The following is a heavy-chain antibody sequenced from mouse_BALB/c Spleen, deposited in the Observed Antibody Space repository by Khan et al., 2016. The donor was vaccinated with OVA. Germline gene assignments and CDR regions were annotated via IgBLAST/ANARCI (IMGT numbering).Heavy chain of an antibody. CDR2: IWGDGNT. D-gene: IGHD1-2*01. V-gene: IGHV2-3*01. CDR3: AIIYYGLAWYSC. J-gene: IGHJ3*01. CDR1: GLSLTNYG. Sequence: QVQLKESGPGLVAPSQSLSITCTVSGLSLTNYGVSWVRQPPGKGLEWLGVIWGDGNTNYHSALISRLSVSKDNSKSHVFLKLNSLRTDDTATYYCAIIYYGLAWYSCWGQGTLVTVSA.